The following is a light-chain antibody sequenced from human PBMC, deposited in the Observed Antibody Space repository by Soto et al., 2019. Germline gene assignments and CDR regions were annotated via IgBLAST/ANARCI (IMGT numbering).Light chain of an antibody. CDR3: QTWDTGIVV. V-gene: IGLV4-69*01. CDR1: SGHSSYA. J-gene: IGLJ2*01. CDR2: LNSDGSH. Sequence: QSVLTQSPSASASLGDSVKLTCTLSSGHSSYAIAWHQQQPEKGPRYLMKLNSDGSHSKGDGIPDRFSGSSSGAERYLTISSLQSDDEADYYCQTWDTGIVVFGGGTKLTVL.